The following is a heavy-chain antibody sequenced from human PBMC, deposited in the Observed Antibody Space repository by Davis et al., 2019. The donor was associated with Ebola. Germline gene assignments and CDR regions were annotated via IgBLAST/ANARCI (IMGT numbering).Heavy chain of an antibody. J-gene: IGHJ5*02. CDR1: GGSISSYY. CDR2: IYYSGST. Sequence: MPSETLSLTCTVSGGSISSYYWSWIRQPPGKGLEWIGYIYYSGSTNYNPSLKSRVTISVDTSKNQFSLKLSSVTAAYTAVYYCARDGYSSSPFDPWGQGTLVTVSS. V-gene: IGHV4-59*01. CDR3: ARDGYSSSPFDP. D-gene: IGHD5-18*01.